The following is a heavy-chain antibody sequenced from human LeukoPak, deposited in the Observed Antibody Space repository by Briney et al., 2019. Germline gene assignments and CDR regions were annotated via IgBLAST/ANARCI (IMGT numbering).Heavy chain of an antibody. CDR2: INHSGST. Sequence: SETLSLTCAVYGGSFSGYYWSWIRQPPGKGLEWIGEINHSGSTNYNPSLKSRVTISVDTSKNQFSLKLSSVTAADTAVYYCARTGVWFGEYSYWFDPWGQGILVTVSS. J-gene: IGHJ5*02. V-gene: IGHV4-34*01. CDR1: GGSFSGYY. D-gene: IGHD3-10*01. CDR3: ARTGVWFGEYSYWFDP.